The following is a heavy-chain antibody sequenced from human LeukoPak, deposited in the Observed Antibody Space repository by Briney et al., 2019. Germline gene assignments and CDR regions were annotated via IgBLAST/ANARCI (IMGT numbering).Heavy chain of an antibody. CDR2: ISGSSRVI. CDR1: GFTLNSYS. CDR3: ARDMDTSGYTFDY. D-gene: IGHD3-22*01. Sequence: GGSLRLSCAASGFTLNSYSMNWVRQAPRKGLEWISYISGSSRVIYYADSVKGRFTISRDNAKNSLYLQVNSLRDEDTAVYYCARDMDTSGYTFDYWGQGTLVTVSS. J-gene: IGHJ4*02. V-gene: IGHV3-48*02.